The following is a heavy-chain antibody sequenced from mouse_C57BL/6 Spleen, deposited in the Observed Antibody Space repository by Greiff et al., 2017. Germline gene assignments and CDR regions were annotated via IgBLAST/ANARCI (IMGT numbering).Heavy chain of an antibody. Sequence: QVQLQQPGAELVKPGASVKLSCKASGYTFTSYWMHWVKQRPGQGLEWIGMIHPNSGSTNYNEKFKSKATLTVDKSSSTAYMQLSSLTSEDSAVYYWARGEGSSSPHFDYWGQGTTLTVSS. J-gene: IGHJ2*01. D-gene: IGHD1-1*01. CDR3: ARGEGSSSPHFDY. CDR1: GYTFTSYW. V-gene: IGHV1-64*01. CDR2: IHPNSGST.